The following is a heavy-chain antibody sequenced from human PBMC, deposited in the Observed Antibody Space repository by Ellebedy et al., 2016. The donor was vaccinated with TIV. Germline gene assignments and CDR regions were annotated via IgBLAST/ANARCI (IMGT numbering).Heavy chain of an antibody. CDR2: ISHDGSNK. CDR3: TRGRSSRGYFDS. Sequence: GESLKISXAASGFTFSYYSMHWVRQAPGKGLEWVAVISHDGSNKYHAESVKGRFAISRDDSKNTLYLQMNTLRTEDTAVYFCTRGRSSRGYFDSWGQGTLVTVSS. D-gene: IGHD6-13*01. CDR1: GFTFSYYS. V-gene: IGHV3-30*09. J-gene: IGHJ4*02.